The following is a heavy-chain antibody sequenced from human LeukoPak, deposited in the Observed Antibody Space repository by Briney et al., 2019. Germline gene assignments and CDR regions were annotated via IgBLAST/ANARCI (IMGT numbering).Heavy chain of an antibody. J-gene: IGHJ4*02. V-gene: IGHV4-31*03. D-gene: IGHD3-10*01. CDR1: ADSISSGGHY. CDR2: MRHSGST. Sequence: SETLSLTCTVSADSISSGGHYLSGIRQHPGKGLESIGFMRHSGSTSHNPSLKGRVAISVDASKNQFSLRLSSVTAADTAVYYCARGGNRFGGFYFDYWGQGSLVTVSS. CDR3: ARGGNRFGGFYFDY.